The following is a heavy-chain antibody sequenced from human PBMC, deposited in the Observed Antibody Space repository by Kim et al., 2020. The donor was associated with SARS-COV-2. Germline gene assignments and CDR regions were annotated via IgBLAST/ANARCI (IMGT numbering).Heavy chain of an antibody. V-gene: IGHV3-11*01. J-gene: IGHJ4*02. CDR3: ARIGGYAHGQAPH. D-gene: IGHD5-12*01. CDR1: GLTFSNYY. Sequence: GGSLRLSCTASGLTFSNYYMSWIRQAPGKGLEWVSFISGDGNTKYYADFVKGRFTISRDNAKNSLSLQMTSLRDDDTAVYYCARIGGYAHGQAPHWGQGTLVTVSS. CDR2: ISGDGNTK.